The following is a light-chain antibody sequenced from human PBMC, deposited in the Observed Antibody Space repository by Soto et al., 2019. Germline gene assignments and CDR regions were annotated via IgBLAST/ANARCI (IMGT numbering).Light chain of an antibody. CDR2: LVF. CDR3: MQGLQTLT. CDR1: QSLLHSNGNTY. J-gene: IGKJ4*01. V-gene: IGKV2-28*01. Sequence: IVMTQSPLSLPVTPGEPASISCRSSQSLLHSNGNTYLDWYVQKPGQSPQLLISLVFNRASGVPDRFTGSGSGTDFTLKISRVEADDVGVYYCMQGLQTLTFGGGTKVEIK.